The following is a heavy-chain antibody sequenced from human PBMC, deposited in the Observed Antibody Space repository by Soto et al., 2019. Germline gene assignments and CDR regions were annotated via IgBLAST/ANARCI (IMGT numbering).Heavy chain of an antibody. V-gene: IGHV4-59*01. Sequence: SETLSLTCTVSCESINGYDWSWIRQPPGKGLEWIGYVYFSGSNNYNPSLKSRVTISVNTSKQQVSLRRSSVTAADTAVYHCARSIATPGTNIDYGGQGTLVTVYS. D-gene: IGHD6-13*01. CDR3: ARSIATPGTNIDY. J-gene: IGHJ4*02. CDR1: CESINGYD. CDR2: VYFSGSN.